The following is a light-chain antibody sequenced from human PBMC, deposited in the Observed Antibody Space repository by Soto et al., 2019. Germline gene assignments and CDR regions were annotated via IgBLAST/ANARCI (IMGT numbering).Light chain of an antibody. CDR3: SSYTSSSTWV. Sequence: QSALTQPASVSGSPGQSITISCTGTSSDVGGYNYVSWYQQHPGKAPKLMIYDVSNRPSGVSNRFSGSKSGNTASLTISGLKAEDEAVYYCSSYTSSSTWVFGGGTKLTVL. J-gene: IGLJ3*02. CDR1: SSDVGGYNY. V-gene: IGLV2-14*01. CDR2: DVS.